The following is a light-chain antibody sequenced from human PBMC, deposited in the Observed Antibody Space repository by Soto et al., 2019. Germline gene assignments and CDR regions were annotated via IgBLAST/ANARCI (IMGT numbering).Light chain of an antibody. J-gene: IGKJ1*01. CDR1: QTIGDW. CDR3: QQSHFYLT. V-gene: IGKV1-5*03. Sequence: DIQMTQSPSTLPASVGDRVTITCRASQTIGDWLAWYQQKPGKVPKLLIYKASTLEGGVPSRFSGSGSGTEFTLTISSLQPDDFAPYYCQQSHFYLTFGQGTKVEIK. CDR2: KAS.